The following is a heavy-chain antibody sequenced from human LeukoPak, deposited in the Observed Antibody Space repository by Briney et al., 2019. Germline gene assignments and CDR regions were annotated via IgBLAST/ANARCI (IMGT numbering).Heavy chain of an antibody. CDR2: IYPSGDSS. CDR3: AKDVKPDSGRDVDY. D-gene: IGHD6-19*01. CDR1: GFTFGSFS. V-gene: IGHV3-23*01. J-gene: IGHJ4*02. Sequence: GGSLRLSCAASGFTFGSFSMNWVRQAPGKGLEWVSAIYPSGDSSYYADSVKGRFTISRDNSRNTLYLQMHSLSAEDTAVYYCAKDVKPDSGRDVDYWGQGTLVTVSS.